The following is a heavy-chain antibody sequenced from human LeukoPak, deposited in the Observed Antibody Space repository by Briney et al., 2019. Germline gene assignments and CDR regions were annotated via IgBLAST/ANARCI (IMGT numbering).Heavy chain of an antibody. CDR2: IYWNDEK. CDR3: VHRYTVVLSEYFDY. D-gene: IGHD3-16*01. CDR1: GFSLTTHGVG. J-gene: IGHJ4*02. V-gene: IGHV2-5*01. Sequence: SGPTLVNPTQTLTLTCTFSGFSLTTHGVGVGWVRQPPGKALEWHALIYWNDEKRYSPSLKSRLTITRDTSKNQVVLTMTNVDAVDTGTYYCVHRYTVVLSEYFDYWGQGTLVTVSS.